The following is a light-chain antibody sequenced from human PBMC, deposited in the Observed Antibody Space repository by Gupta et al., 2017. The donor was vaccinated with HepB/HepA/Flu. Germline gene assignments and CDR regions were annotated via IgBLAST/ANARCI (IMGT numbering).Light chain of an antibody. J-gene: IGLJ3*02. V-gene: IGLV1-44*01. CDR2: GDD. CDR3: ATWDDTLNGWV. Sequence: QSVLTQPPSASGTPGQPVTISCSGSSSNIGNDAVNGYQHRPGVAPKLLIYGDDERPSGGPERFSGAKSGTSASLAISGLQAEDEAEYYCATWDDTLNGWVFGGGTKLSVL. CDR1: SSNIGNDA.